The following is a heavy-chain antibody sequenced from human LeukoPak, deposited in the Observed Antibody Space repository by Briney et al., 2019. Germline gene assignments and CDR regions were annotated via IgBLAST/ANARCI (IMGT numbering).Heavy chain of an antibody. Sequence: GESLKISCKGSGYTFTSYWIGWVRQMPGKGLEWMGVIYPGDSDTRYNPAIQGQVTISADKSTSTAYLQWSSLKASDTAMYYCARAYSDHILGHLDLWGPGTLVTVSS. CDR2: IYPGDSDT. D-gene: IGHD4-17*01. CDR1: GYTFTSYW. V-gene: IGHV5-51*01. CDR3: ARAYSDHILGHLDL. J-gene: IGHJ2*01.